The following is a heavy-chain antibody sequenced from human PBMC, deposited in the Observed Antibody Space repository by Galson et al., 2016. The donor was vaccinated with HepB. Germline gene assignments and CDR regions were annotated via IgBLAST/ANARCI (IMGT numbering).Heavy chain of an antibody. Sequence: SLRLSCATSGFTFSGYNMNWVRQAPGRRLEWVSYIDSGSTTIFYADSMKGRFTISRDNAKNSLYLQMNSLRAEDTALYYCVRESPGVSSYGSVDYWGQGTLVTVSS. J-gene: IGHJ4*02. CDR2: IDSGSTTI. CDR1: GFTFSGYN. V-gene: IGHV3-48*03. CDR3: VRESPGVSSYGSVDY. D-gene: IGHD5-18*01.